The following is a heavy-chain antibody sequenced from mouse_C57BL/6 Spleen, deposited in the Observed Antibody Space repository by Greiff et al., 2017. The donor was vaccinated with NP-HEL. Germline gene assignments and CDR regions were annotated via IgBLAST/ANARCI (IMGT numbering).Heavy chain of an antibody. CDR2: IYPGSGNT. Sequence: QVQLQQSGAELVRPGASVKLSCKASGYTFTDYYINWVKQRPGQGLEWIARIYPGSGNTYYNEKFKGKATLTAEKSSSTAYMQLSSLTSEDSAVYFCARGNGYDGYYYAMDYWGQGTSVTVSS. CDR1: GYTFTDYY. J-gene: IGHJ4*01. D-gene: IGHD2-2*01. CDR3: ARGNGYDGYYYAMDY. V-gene: IGHV1-76*01.